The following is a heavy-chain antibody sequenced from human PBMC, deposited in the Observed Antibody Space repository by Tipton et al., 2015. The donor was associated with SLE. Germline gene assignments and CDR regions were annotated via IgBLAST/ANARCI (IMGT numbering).Heavy chain of an antibody. Sequence: LVKPTQTLSLTCTVSGGSISSSSYYWGWIRQPPGKGLEWIGSIYYSGNTYYNPSLKSRVTISVDTSKNQFSLKLSSVTAADTAVYYCARDPGWWELHYYFDYWGQGTLVTVSS. D-gene: IGHD2-15*01. CDR3: ARDPGWWELHYYFDY. V-gene: IGHV4-39*02. CDR2: IYYSGNT. J-gene: IGHJ4*02. CDR1: GGSISSSSYY.